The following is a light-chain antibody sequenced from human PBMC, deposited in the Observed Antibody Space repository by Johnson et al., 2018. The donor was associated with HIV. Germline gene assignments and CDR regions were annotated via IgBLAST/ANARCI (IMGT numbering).Light chain of an antibody. Sequence: QSVLTQPPSVSAAPGQKVTISCSGRSSNIGNNYVSWYQQLPGTAPKLLIYDNNKRPSGIPDRFSGSKSGTSATLGITGLQTGDEADYYCATWDTGLSAGVFGTGTKVTVL. CDR2: DNN. J-gene: IGLJ1*01. V-gene: IGLV1-51*01. CDR1: SSNIGNNY. CDR3: ATWDTGLSAGV.